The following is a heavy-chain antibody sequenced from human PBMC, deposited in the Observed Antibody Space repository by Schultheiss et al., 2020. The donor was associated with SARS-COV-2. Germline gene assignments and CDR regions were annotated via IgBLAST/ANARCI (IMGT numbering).Heavy chain of an antibody. Sequence: SQTLSLTCAVSGGSISSGGYYWSWIRQPPGKGLEWIGSIYASGSTNYSPSLKSRVTISLDASKNHFSLELNSATAADTAVYYCARALGATWERQFDYWGQGTLVTVSS. V-gene: IGHV4-61*03. CDR3: ARALGATWERQFDY. CDR2: IYASGST. CDR1: GGSISSGGYY. J-gene: IGHJ4*02. D-gene: IGHD1-26*01.